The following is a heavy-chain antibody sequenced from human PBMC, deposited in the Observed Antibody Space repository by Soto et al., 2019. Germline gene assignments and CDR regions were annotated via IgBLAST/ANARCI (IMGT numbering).Heavy chain of an antibody. CDR2: IGGSVFAT. D-gene: IGHD2-8*01. J-gene: IGHJ4*02. V-gene: IGHV3-48*03. Sequence: XVSLRLSFAASGFNFSNYYMNWVRQAPGGGLEWVAGIGGSVFATYYADSAWPRFTISRDNSQSALFLQMDSLTVDDSGIYFCARGGVYWGQGVPVTVSS. CDR1: GFNFSNYY. CDR3: ARGGVY.